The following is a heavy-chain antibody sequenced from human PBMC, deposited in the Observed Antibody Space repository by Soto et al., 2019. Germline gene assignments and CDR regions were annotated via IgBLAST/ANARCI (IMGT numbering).Heavy chain of an antibody. CDR2: IIPIVGTA. J-gene: IGHJ6*02. CDR1: GGTFSSYA. CDR3: ARATYYDFWSDRGIVPYYYYGMDV. Sequence: SVKVSCKASGGTFSSYAISWVRQAPGQGLEWMGGIIPIVGTANYAQKFQGRVTITADESTSTAYMELRSLRSEDTAVYYCARATYYDFWSDRGIVPYYYYGMDVWCQGTTVTVSS. D-gene: IGHD3-3*01. V-gene: IGHV1-69*13.